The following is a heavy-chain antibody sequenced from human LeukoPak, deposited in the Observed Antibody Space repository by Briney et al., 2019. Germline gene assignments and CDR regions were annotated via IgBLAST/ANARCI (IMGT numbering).Heavy chain of an antibody. CDR3: ARAGYCSGGSCYSAWFDP. V-gene: IGHV1-69*04. J-gene: IGHJ5*02. D-gene: IGHD2-15*01. CDR1: GGTFSSYA. CDR2: IIPILGIA. Sequence: WASVKVSCKASGGTFSSYAISWVRQAPGQGLEWMGRIIPILGIANYAQKFQGRVTITADKSTSTAYMELSSLRSEDTAVYYCARAGYCSGGSCYSAWFDPWGQGTLVTVSS.